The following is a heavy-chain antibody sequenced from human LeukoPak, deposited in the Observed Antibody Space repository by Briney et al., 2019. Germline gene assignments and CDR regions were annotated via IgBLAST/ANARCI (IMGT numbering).Heavy chain of an antibody. Sequence: SETLSLTCAVYGGSFSGYYWSWIRQPPGKWLEWIGEINHSGSTNYNPSLKSRVTISVDTSKNQFSLKLSSVTAADTAVYYCARLGNGSGSLVPKGWFDPWGQGTLVTVSS. CDR3: ARLGNGSGSLVPKGWFDP. D-gene: IGHD3-10*01. V-gene: IGHV4-34*01. J-gene: IGHJ5*02. CDR1: GGSFSGYY. CDR2: INHSGST.